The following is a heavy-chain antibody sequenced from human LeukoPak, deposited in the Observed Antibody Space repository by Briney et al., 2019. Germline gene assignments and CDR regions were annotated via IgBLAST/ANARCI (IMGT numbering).Heavy chain of an antibody. CDR3: ARDLSLADPGGFAY. CDR1: GFTFRSYS. CDR2: ISSHAIYI. D-gene: IGHD6-6*01. V-gene: IGHV3-21*01. J-gene: IGHJ4*02. Sequence: GGSLRLSCAASGFTFRSYSMNWLRQAPGQGLEWVSTISSHAIYIFYADSVEGRFTISRDNSEDSVYLQMDSLRADDTARYFCARDLSLADPGGFAYWGQGALVTVSS.